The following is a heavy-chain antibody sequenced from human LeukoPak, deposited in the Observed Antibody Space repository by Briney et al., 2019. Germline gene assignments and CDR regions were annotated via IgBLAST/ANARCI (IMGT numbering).Heavy chain of an antibody. Sequence: GRSLRLSCAASGFSFSNYWMTWVRQAPGKGLEWVANIKQDGSEKFYVDSVKGRFTISRDNAKNSLYLQLNTLRAEDTAVYYCATNTVGYYYYMDVWGKGTTVTVSS. CDR2: IKQDGSEK. V-gene: IGHV3-7*01. CDR1: GFSFSNYW. J-gene: IGHJ6*03. D-gene: IGHD4-17*01. CDR3: ATNTVGYYYYMDV.